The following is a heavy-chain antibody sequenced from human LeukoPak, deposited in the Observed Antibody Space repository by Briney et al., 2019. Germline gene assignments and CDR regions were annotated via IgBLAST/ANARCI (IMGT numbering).Heavy chain of an antibody. CDR2: IYSGGST. Sequence: GGSLRLSCAASGFTVSSNYMSWVRQAPGKGLEWVSVIYSGGSTYYADSVKGRFTISRDNSKNTLYLQMNSLRAEDTAVYYCAREDDWNYEDYWGQGTLVTVSS. V-gene: IGHV3-66*01. CDR3: AREDDWNYEDY. CDR1: GFTVSSNY. D-gene: IGHD1-7*01. J-gene: IGHJ4*02.